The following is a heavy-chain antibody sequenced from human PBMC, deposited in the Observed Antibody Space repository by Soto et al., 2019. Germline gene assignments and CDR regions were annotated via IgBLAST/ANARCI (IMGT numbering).Heavy chain of an antibody. Sequence: PSETLSLTCAVYGGSFSGYYWTWIRQPPGTGLEWIGEINHSGSTNYNPSLKSRVTISVDTSKNQFSLKLTSVTAAETAVYYCARDKITGLFDYWGQGTLVTVSS. CDR2: INHSGST. J-gene: IGHJ4*02. CDR3: ARDKITGLFDY. CDR1: GGSFSGYY. D-gene: IGHD2-8*02. V-gene: IGHV4-34*01.